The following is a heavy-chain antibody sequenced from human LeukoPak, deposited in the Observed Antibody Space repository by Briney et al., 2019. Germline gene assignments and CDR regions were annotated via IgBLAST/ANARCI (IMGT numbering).Heavy chain of an antibody. CDR1: GYTFTSYG. CDR2: ISAYNGNT. CDR3: ARELGIGSWYYYNSHEDWFDP. J-gene: IGHJ5*02. Sequence: ASVKVSCKASGYTFTSYGISWVRQAPGQGLEWMGWISAYNGNTNYAQYTQKLQGRVTMTTDTSTSTAYMELRSLRSDDTAVYYCARELGIGSWYYYNSHEDWFDPWGQGTLVTVSS. V-gene: IGHV1-18*01. D-gene: IGHD6-13*01.